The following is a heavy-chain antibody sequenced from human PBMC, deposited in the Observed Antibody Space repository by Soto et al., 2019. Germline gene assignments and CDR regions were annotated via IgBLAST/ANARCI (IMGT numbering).Heavy chain of an antibody. J-gene: IGHJ3*02. CDR1: GGSISSGGYY. CDR2: IYYSGST. V-gene: IGHV4-31*03. Sequence: QVQLQESGPGLVKPSQTLSLTCTVSGGSISSGGYYWSWIRQHPGKGLEWIGYIYYSGSTYYNPSLKSRVTVSVDTSKNQFSLKLSSVPAADTAVYYCARDTVAGRDDAFDIWGQGTMVTVSS. D-gene: IGHD6-19*01. CDR3: ARDTVAGRDDAFDI.